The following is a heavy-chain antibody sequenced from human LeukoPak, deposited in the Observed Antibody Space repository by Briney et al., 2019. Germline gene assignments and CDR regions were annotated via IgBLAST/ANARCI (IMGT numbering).Heavy chain of an antibody. CDR1: GFTFSRHG. CDR2: IGDTGRAR. V-gene: IGHV3-30*03. D-gene: IGHD3-16*01. Sequence: GGSLRLSCSASGFTFSRHGMHWVRQAPGKGLEWVAVIGDTGRARYYADSVKGRFTTSRDNSQNTLYLEMNSLRYDDTALYYCAREAAWGNWYFDLWGRGTLVTVSS. CDR3: AREAAWGNWYFDL. J-gene: IGHJ2*01.